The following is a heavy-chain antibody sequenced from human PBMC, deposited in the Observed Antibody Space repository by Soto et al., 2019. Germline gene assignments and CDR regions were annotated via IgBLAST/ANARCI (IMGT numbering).Heavy chain of an antibody. Sequence: GGSLRLSCAASGFTFSSYGMHWVRQAPGKGLEWVAVISYDGSNKYYADSVKGRFTISRDNSKNTLYLQMNSLRAEDTAVYYCAKDLGDWNSYWGQGTLVTVSS. D-gene: IGHD1-1*01. V-gene: IGHV3-30*18. CDR1: GFTFSSYG. CDR3: AKDLGDWNSY. J-gene: IGHJ4*02. CDR2: ISYDGSNK.